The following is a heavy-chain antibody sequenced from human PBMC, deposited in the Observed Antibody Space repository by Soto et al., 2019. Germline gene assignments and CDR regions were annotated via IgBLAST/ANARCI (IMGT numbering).Heavy chain of an antibody. Sequence: SETLSLTCTVSGGSISRYYWSWVRQPPGKGLEWIGYMYNTGSTVYNPSFKSRVTISVDTSKNQFSLKLNSVTAADTAVYYCARDLWGYCGTDCYPLDVWGQGTTVTVSS. CDR1: GGSISRYY. CDR2: MYNTGST. CDR3: ARDLWGYCGTDCYPLDV. D-gene: IGHD2-21*02. V-gene: IGHV4-59*01. J-gene: IGHJ6*02.